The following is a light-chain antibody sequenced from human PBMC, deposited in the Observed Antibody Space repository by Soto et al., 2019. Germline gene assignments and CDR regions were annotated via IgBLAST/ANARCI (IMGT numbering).Light chain of an antibody. CDR2: EGS. V-gene: IGLV2-23*01. Sequence: QSALTQPASVSGSPGQSITISCTGTSSDVGSYNLVSWYQQHPGKAPKLMIYEGSKRPSGVSKRFSGSKSGNTASLTISGLQAEDEADYYCCSSAGSSTLVFGGGTQLTVL. CDR1: SSDVGSYNL. J-gene: IGLJ2*01. CDR3: CSSAGSSTLV.